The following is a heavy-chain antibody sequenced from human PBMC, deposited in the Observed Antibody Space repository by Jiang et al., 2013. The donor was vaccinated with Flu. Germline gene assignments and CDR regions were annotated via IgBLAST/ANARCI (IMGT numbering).Heavy chain of an antibody. CDR1: GGTFSSYA. V-gene: IGHV1-69*04. Sequence: SGAEVKKPGSSVKVSCKASGGTFSSYAISWVRQAPGQGLEWMGRIIPILGIANYAQKFQGRVTITADKSTSTAYMELSSLRSEDTAVYYCARDYCSGGSRYSWATHLNKYYFDYWGQGTLVTVSS. D-gene: IGHD2-15*01. J-gene: IGHJ4*02. CDR2: IIPILGIA. CDR3: ARDYCSGGSRYSWATHLNKYYFDY.